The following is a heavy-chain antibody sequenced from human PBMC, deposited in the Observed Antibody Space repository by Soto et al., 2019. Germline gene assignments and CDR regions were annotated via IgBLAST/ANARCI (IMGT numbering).Heavy chain of an antibody. D-gene: IGHD5-12*01. CDR1: GFTFSTFA. V-gene: IGHV3-23*01. CDR3: VKSRGGNNFDFFD. J-gene: IGHJ4*02. Sequence: GGSLRLSCAASGFTFSTFAMSWVRQAPGKGMEWVSAISGSGGTTYNADSVKGRFTISRDNSKNTLYLQMSSLSADDTAVYYCVKSRGGNNFDFFDWGQGALVTVSS. CDR2: ISGSGGTT.